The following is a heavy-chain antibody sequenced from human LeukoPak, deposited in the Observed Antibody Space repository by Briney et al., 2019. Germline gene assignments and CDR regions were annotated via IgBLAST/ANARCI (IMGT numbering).Heavy chain of an antibody. Sequence: GGSLRLSCAASGFTFSSYAMSWVRQAPGKGLEWVSGINWNGGSTGYADSVKGRFTISRDNAKNSLYLQMNSLRAEDTALYYCARGWEAVAGFDYWGQGTLVTVSS. CDR2: INWNGGST. D-gene: IGHD6-19*01. J-gene: IGHJ4*02. V-gene: IGHV3-20*04. CDR1: GFTFSSYA. CDR3: ARGWEAVAGFDY.